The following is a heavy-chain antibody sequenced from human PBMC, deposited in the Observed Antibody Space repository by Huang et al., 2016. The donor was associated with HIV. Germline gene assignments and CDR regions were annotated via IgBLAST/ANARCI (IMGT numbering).Heavy chain of an antibody. D-gene: IGHD3-22*01. Sequence: EVQLVESGGGLVQPGGSLRLSCAASGFTCSSYWMHWVRQAPGKGLVCVSRINMDGSSSGYADSVKGRFTISRYNAKNTLYLQMNSLRAEDTAVYYCVRDPRIQSWLNYFDYWGQGTLVSVSS. J-gene: IGHJ4*02. CDR3: VRDPRIQSWLNYFDY. CDR2: INMDGSSS. CDR1: GFTCSSYW. V-gene: IGHV3-74*01.